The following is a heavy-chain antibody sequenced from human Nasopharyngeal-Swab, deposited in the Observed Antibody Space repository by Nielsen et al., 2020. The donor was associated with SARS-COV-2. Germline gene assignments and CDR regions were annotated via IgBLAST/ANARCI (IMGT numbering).Heavy chain of an antibody. J-gene: IGHJ4*02. CDR3: ARGVVRGSTYYFDY. V-gene: IGHV4-59*02. D-gene: IGHD3-10*01. CDR1: GGSVTSFY. CDR2: IYYTGSA. Sequence: GSLRLSCSVSGGSVTSFYWTWIRQPPGKGLDWIGYIYYTGSANYNPSLKSRVTMSLATSERHFSLKFNSVTAADTAVYYCARGVVRGSTYYFDYWGQGTLVTVSS.